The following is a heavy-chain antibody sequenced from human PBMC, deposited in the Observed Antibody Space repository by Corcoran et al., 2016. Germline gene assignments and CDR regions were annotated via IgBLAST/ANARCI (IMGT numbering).Heavy chain of an antibody. J-gene: IGHJ4*02. Sequence: EVQLVESGGGLVQPGGSLKLSCAASGFTFSGSAMHWVRQASGKGLEWVGRIRSKANSYTTAYDASVKGRFTISRDDSKNTAYLQMNSLKTEDTAVYYCTRPYYDDSRGVDDWGQGTLVTVSS. CDR2: IRSKANSYTT. D-gene: IGHD3-22*01. V-gene: IGHV3-73*02. CDR3: TRPYYDDSRGVDD. CDR1: GFTFSGSA.